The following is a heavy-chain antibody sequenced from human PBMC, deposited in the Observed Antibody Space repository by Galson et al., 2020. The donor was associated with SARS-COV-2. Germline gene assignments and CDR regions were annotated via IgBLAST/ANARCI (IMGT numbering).Heavy chain of an antibody. D-gene: IGHD3-22*01. CDR1: GFTFSSYA. CDR3: AKDQVAANTYYYDSSGYQTGDAFDI. Sequence: GESLKISCAASGFTFSSYAMSWVRQAPGKGLEWVSAISGSGGSTYYADSVKGRFTISRDNSKNTLYLQMNSLRAEDTAVYYCAKDQVAANTYYYDSSGYQTGDAFDIWGQGTMVTVSS. J-gene: IGHJ3*02. CDR2: ISGSGGST. V-gene: IGHV3-23*01.